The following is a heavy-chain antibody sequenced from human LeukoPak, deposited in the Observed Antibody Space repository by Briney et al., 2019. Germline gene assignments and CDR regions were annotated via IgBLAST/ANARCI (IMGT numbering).Heavy chain of an antibody. D-gene: IGHD1-26*01. V-gene: IGHV4-34*01. CDR2: INHRGGT. CDR3: ARGPGYGGPFNYFDY. J-gene: IGHJ4*02. CDR1: GGSFSDYS. Sequence: SETLSLTCAVFGGSFSDYSWTWIRQTPGKGLEWIGEINHRGGTNYNPSLKSRLTISVDTSKNQFSLNLTSVTAADTAVYYCARGPGYGGPFNYFDYWGQGTLVTVSS.